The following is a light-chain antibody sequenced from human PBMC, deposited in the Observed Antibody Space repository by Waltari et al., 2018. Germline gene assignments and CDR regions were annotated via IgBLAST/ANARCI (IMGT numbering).Light chain of an antibody. J-gene: IGKJ4*01. CDR1: QGIATA. Sequence: AIQLTQSPSSLSASVGDRVTITCRASQGIATALAWYQQKPGKPPHLLIFDAPSSARGVPSRFSGSGSATDFTLTISSLQPEDCATYFCQQFNNYPLTFGGGTKVDI. CDR3: QQFNNYPLT. V-gene: IGKV1D-13*01. CDR2: DAP.